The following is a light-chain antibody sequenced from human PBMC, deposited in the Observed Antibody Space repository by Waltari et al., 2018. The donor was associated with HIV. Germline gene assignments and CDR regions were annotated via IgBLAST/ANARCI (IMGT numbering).Light chain of an antibody. CDR3: NSRDNSGNRVV. J-gene: IGLJ2*01. CDR2: GKD. V-gene: IGLV3-19*01. CDR1: RPRKYS. Sequence: SSDLTQDPAVSVAFGPTVRITCHGDRPRKYSVSWYQQKPGQAPVLVFYGKDSRPSGIPDRFSGTSSEDTASLIITGAQADDEADYYCNSRDNSGNRVVFGGGTQLTVL.